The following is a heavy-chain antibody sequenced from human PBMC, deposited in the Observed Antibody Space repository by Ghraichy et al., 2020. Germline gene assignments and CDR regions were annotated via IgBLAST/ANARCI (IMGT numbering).Heavy chain of an antibody. Sequence: GGSLRLSCAASGFTFSSYWMSWVRQAPGKGLEWVANIKQDGSEKYYVDSVKGRFTISRDNAKNSLYLQMNSLRAEDTAVYYCARDPNYDFWSGYQFDYWGQGTLVTVSS. CDR1: GFTFSSYW. D-gene: IGHD3-3*01. CDR2: IKQDGSEK. V-gene: IGHV3-7*03. CDR3: ARDPNYDFWSGYQFDY. J-gene: IGHJ4*02.